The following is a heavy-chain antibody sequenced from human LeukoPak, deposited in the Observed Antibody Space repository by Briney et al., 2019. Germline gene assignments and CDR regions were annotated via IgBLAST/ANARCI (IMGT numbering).Heavy chain of an antibody. D-gene: IGHD6-19*01. CDR2: ISGGTT. V-gene: IGHV3-49*03. CDR3: SRGSGWLSVY. CDR1: GFTFGDYL. Sequence: GGSLRLSCTASGFTFGDYLMSWFRQAPGKGLEWIGFISGGTTEYAASVKGRFTISRDDSTSITYLQMNSLTTEDTAVYYCSRGSGWLSVYWGQGTLVTVSS. J-gene: IGHJ4*02.